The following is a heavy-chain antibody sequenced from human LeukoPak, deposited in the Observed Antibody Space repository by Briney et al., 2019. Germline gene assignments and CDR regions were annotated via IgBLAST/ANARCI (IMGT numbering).Heavy chain of an antibody. V-gene: IGHV4-38-2*02. CDR1: GYSISSGYY. Sequence: PLETLSLTCAVSGYSISSGYYWGWIRQPPGKGLEWIGSIYHSGSTYYNPSLKSRATISVDTSKNQFSLKLSSVTAADTAVYYCARDYHSSSYYFYYFDYWGQGTLVTVSS. CDR2: IYHSGST. D-gene: IGHD3-22*01. J-gene: IGHJ4*02. CDR3: ARDYHSSSYYFYYFDY.